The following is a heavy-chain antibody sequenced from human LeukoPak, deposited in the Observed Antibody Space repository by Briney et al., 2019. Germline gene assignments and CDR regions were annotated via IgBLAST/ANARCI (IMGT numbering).Heavy chain of an antibody. J-gene: IGHJ4*02. CDR3: ARFGSGGEFDY. Sequence: GGSLRLSCAASGFAFSGYAMSWVRQPPGKGLEWVSVISGSGGSTYYADSVKGRFTISRDNSKNTLYLQMNSLRAEDTAVYYCARFGSGGEFDYWGQGTLVTVSS. CDR1: GFAFSGYA. D-gene: IGHD7-27*01. CDR2: ISGSGGST. V-gene: IGHV3-23*01.